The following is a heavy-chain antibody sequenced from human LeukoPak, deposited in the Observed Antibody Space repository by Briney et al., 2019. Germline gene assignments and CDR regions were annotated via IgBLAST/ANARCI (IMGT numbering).Heavy chain of an antibody. CDR2: ICNSGSVR. CDR1: RFTLIIYN. V-gene: IGHV3-48*04. J-gene: IGHJ4*02. D-gene: IGHD2-15*01. Sequence: RRSLRLSCVASRFTLIIYNMNSVRHAPGAGLEWLSYICNSGSVRHYADSVKGRFSISRDNAKSSLYVQKHSLRVEDTGVYYCARDVLEDTQWGAGTLVTVSS. CDR3: ARDVLEDTQ.